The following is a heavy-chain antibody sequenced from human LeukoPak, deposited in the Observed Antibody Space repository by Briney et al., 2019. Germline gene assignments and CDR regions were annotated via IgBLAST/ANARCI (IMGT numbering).Heavy chain of an antibody. CDR3: ARDGGTVTTTSLAKKAPDY. J-gene: IGHJ4*02. D-gene: IGHD4-11*01. CDR2: ISSSGSTI. CDR1: GFTFSDYY. Sequence: PGGSLRLSCAASGFTFSDYYMSWIRQAPGKGLEWVSYISSSGSTIYYADSVKGRFTISRDNAKNSLYLQMNSLRAEDTAVYYCARDGGTVTTTSLAKKAPDYWGQGTLVTVSS. V-gene: IGHV3-11*04.